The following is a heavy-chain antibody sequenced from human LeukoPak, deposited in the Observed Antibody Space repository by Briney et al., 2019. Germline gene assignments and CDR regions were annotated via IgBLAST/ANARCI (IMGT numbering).Heavy chain of an antibody. V-gene: IGHV1-18*01. Sequence: GASVKVSCEASGYTFTSYGISWVRQAPGQGLEWMGWISAYNGNTNYAQKLQGRVTMTTDTSTSTAYMELRSLRSDDTAVYHCARVDIYYDSSGYYSSWFDPWGQGTLVTVSS. CDR1: GYTFTSYG. J-gene: IGHJ5*02. D-gene: IGHD3-22*01. CDR3: ARVDIYYDSSGYYSSWFDP. CDR2: ISAYNGNT.